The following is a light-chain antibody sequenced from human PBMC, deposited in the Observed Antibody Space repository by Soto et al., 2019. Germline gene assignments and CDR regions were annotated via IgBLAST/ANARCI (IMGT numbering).Light chain of an antibody. Sequence: IQVTQSPSTLSASEGDRVTITCRASASISSWLAWYQQQPGKAPKLLIYKSSILENGVPSRFSGGGSGTEFTFTISSLQPDDFATYYGQQDNSYRAFGQGTKLDIK. CDR2: KSS. J-gene: IGKJ1*01. CDR3: QQDNSYRA. V-gene: IGKV1-5*03. CDR1: ASISSW.